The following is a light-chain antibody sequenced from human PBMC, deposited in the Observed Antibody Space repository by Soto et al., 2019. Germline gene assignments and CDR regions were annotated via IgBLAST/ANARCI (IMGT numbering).Light chain of an antibody. CDR1: HSIYTY. CDR2: LAS. V-gene: IGKV1-39*01. CDR3: QQGFSTPWA. J-gene: IGKJ1*01. Sequence: DIQMTQSPSSLSSSVGDRFTITFLASHSIYTYLNWYQHKPGNAPKLLIYLASTLESEVPSRFSGSGSGTDFALTISSLQPEDFATYYCQQGFSTPWAFGQGTKVDI.